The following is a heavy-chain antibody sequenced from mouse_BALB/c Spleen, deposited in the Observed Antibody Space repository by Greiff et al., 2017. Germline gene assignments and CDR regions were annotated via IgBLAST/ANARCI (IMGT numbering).Heavy chain of an antibody. CDR1: GYTFTNYW. D-gene: IGHD2-3*01. CDR2: IDPANGNT. Sequence: QVQLQQSGAELVRPGTSVKMSCKAAGYTFTNYWIGWVKQRPGHGLEWIGRIDPANGNTKYDPKFQGKATITADTSSNTAYLQLSSLTSEDTAVYYCARGEDGYYTGGYYWGQGTTLTVSS. J-gene: IGHJ2*01. V-gene: IGHV1-63*02. CDR3: ARGEDGYYTGGYY.